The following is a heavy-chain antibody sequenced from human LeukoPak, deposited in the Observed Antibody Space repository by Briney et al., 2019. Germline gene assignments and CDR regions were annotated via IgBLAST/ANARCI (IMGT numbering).Heavy chain of an antibody. Sequence: PSETLSLTCTVSGGSISSYYWSWIRQPPGKGLEWIGYIYYSGSTNYNPSLKSRVTISVDTSKNQFSLKLSSVTAADTAVYYCARGGGGSYYVYWGQGTLVTVSS. CDR2: IYYSGST. V-gene: IGHV4-59*01. CDR1: GGSISSYY. D-gene: IGHD1-26*01. J-gene: IGHJ4*02. CDR3: ARGGGGSYYVY.